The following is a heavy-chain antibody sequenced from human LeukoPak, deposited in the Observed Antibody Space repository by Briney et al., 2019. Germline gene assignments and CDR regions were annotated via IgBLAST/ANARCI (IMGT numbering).Heavy chain of an antibody. D-gene: IGHD6-19*01. Sequence: QPGGSLRLSCAASGFTFNSYAMYWVRQAPGKGLEWVSGIFGSGGSAHYADSVKGRFTISRDNSKNTVYLQMDSLRVEDTAVYYCGETTTGYSSGRYPGWPVDYWGQGTLVTVSS. CDR2: IFGSGGSA. CDR3: GETTTGYSSGRYPGWPVDY. V-gene: IGHV3-23*01. CDR1: GFTFNSYA. J-gene: IGHJ4*02.